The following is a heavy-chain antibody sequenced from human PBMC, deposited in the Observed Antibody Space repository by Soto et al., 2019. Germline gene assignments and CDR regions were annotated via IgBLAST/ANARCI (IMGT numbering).Heavy chain of an antibody. CDR1: GYTFTHYY. J-gene: IGHJ4*02. CDR3: ARPSFPGCINGVCYPCDH. V-gene: IGHV1-46*01. Sequence: QVQLVQSGAEVKKPGASVKVSCKASGYTFTHYYIHWVRQAPGQGLEWMGMINPSGGSTDYAQTFQGRVTMTTDTSTTTVYMELSSLRSDDTAVYYCARPSFPGCINGVCYPCDHWGQGTLVSVSS. D-gene: IGHD2-8*01. CDR2: INPSGGST.